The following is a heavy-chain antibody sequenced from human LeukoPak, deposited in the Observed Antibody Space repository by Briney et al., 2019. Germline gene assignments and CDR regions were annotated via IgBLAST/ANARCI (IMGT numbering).Heavy chain of an antibody. CDR3: ARANDLLAL. D-gene: IGHD3-9*01. V-gene: IGHV4-34*01. CDR1: GGSFSGHY. Sequence: SETLSLTCAVYGGSFSGHYWSWTRQPPGKGLEWIGEIHPSGSTSYNPSLKSRVTISVDTSKNQLSLKLSSVTAADTAVYYCARANDLLALWGQGTLVTVSS. J-gene: IGHJ4*02. CDR2: IHPSGST.